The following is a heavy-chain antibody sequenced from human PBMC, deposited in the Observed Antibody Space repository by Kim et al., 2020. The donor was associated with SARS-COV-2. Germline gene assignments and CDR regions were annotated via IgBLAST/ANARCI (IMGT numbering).Heavy chain of an antibody. CDR3: ARAFSEGSYQGLWYFDL. J-gene: IGHJ2*01. CDR1: GGSISSYY. V-gene: IGHV4-59*01. CDR2: IYYSGST. D-gene: IGHD1-26*01. Sequence: SETLSLTCTVSGGSISSYYWSWIRQPPGKGLEWIGYIYYSGSTNYNPSLKSRVTISVDTSKNQFSLKLSSVTAADTDVDYCARAFSEGSYQGLWYFDLWGRGTLVTVSA.